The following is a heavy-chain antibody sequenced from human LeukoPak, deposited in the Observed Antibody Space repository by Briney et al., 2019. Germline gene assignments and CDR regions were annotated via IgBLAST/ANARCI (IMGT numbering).Heavy chain of an antibody. CDR3: ARGGSGSYYSEYYFNY. CDR2: ISSSGTSI. J-gene: IGHJ4*02. CDR1: GFTFSDHY. Sequence: NPGGSLRLSCAASGFTFSDHYMSWVCQAPGKRLEWVSYISSSGTSIYYADSMKGRFTISRDNAKNSLYLQVNNLRAEDTAMYYCARGGSGSYYSEYYFNYWGQGTLVTVSS. D-gene: IGHD3-10*01. V-gene: IGHV3-11*01.